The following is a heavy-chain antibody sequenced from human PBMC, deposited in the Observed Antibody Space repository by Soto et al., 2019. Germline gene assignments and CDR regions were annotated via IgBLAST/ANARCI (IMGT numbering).Heavy chain of an antibody. CDR3: ARWRLGITEEYAFDI. D-gene: IGHD7-27*01. J-gene: IGHJ3*02. V-gene: IGHV1-3*01. CDR2: INPGNGNT. CDR1: GYTFTSYA. Sequence: QVQLVQSGAEVKKPGASVKVSCKASGYTFTSYAMHWVRQAPGQRLEWMGWINPGNGNTKYSQKFQGRVTITRDTSASIAYMELSSLRSEDTAVYYCARWRLGITEEYAFDIWGQGTMVTVSS.